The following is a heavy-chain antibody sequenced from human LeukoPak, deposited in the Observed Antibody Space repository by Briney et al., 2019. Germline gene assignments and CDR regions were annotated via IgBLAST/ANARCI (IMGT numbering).Heavy chain of an antibody. CDR2: VTGPGDTT. D-gene: IGHD2-21*01. J-gene: IGHJ4*02. CDR1: GFNLNNYA. V-gene: IGHV3-23*01. CDR3: AKGAAIYH. Sequence: PGGSLRLSCAASGFNLNNYAMNWVRQAPGKGLEWVAAVTGPGDTTYYADSVKGRFIISRDSFKDILYLQMNRLGAEDTALYYCAKGAAIYHWGQGTLVTVSS.